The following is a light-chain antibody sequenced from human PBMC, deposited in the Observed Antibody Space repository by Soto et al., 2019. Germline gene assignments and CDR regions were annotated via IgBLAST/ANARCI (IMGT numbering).Light chain of an antibody. V-gene: IGKV4-1*01. CDR3: QQYYSTPPYT. CDR2: WAS. J-gene: IGKJ2*01. Sequence: DIVMTQSPDSLAVSLGERATINCKSSQSVLYSSNNKNYLAWYQQKPGQPPKLLIYWASTRESGVPDRFSGRGSGTDFSLTIGSLQAEDVAVYYCQQYYSTPPYTFGQGIKLEI. CDR1: QSVLYSSNNKNY.